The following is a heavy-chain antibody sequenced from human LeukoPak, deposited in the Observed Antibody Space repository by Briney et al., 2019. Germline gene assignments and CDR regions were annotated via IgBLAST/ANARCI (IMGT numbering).Heavy chain of an antibody. V-gene: IGHV4-30-4*08. J-gene: IGHJ6*03. CDR1: GGSISSGGYY. CDR3: ARGAPGDSLTTISRYYYYYMDV. CDR2: IYYSGST. Sequence: PSETLSLTCTVSGGSISSGGYYWSWIRQHPGKGLEWIGYIYYSGSTYYNPSLKSRVTISVDTSKNQFSLKLSSVTAADTAVYYCARGAPGDSLTTISRYYYYYMDVWGKGTTVTVSS. D-gene: IGHD4-11*01.